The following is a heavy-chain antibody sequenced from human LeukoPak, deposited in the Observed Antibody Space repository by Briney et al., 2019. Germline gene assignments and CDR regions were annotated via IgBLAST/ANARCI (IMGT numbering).Heavy chain of an antibody. CDR2: IYYSGST. Sequence: PSETLSLTCTVSGGSISSYYWSWIRQPPGKGLEWIGYIYYSGSTNYNPSLKSRVTISVDTSKNQFSLKLSSVTAADTAVYYCARGEMATDAFDIWGQGTMVTVSS. V-gene: IGHV4-59*01. J-gene: IGHJ3*02. CDR3: ARGEMATDAFDI. D-gene: IGHD5-24*01. CDR1: GGSISSYY.